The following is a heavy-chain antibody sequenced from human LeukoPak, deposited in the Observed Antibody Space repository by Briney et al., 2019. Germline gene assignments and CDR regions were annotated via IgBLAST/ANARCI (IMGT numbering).Heavy chain of an antibody. D-gene: IGHD5-18*01. CDR3: VKDKHRDGYTYGVYDS. J-gene: IGHJ5*01. Sequence: GGSLRLSCAASGFMFASYAMSWVRQAPGKGLEWVAGISGSDGIVYYADSVKGRFTISRDNSKNTLYLQMSSLRPEDTALYYCVKDKHRDGYTYGVYDSWGQGTLITVSS. CDR1: GFMFASYA. V-gene: IGHV3-23*01. CDR2: ISGSDGIV.